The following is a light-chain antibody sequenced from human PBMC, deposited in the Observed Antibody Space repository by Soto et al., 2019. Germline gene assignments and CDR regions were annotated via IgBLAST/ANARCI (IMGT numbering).Light chain of an antibody. V-gene: IGKV3-20*01. Sequence: EIVLTQSPGTLSVSPGERATLSCRASQTVSSSFLAWYQQKPGQAPGLLIHGASTRATGIPDRFSGSGSGTDFTLTISSLEPEDFAVYYCQQYGSSPMYTFGQGTKLEIK. CDR3: QQYGSSPMYT. CDR2: GAS. CDR1: QTVSSSF. J-gene: IGKJ2*01.